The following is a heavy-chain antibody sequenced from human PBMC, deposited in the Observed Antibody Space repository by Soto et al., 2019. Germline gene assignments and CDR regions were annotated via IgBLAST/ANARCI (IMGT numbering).Heavy chain of an antibody. D-gene: IGHD6-13*01. Sequence: QVQLVQSGAEVKKPGSSVKVSCKASGGTFSSYAISWVRQAPGQGLEWMGGIIPIFGTANYAQKFQGRVTSTXXEXTXXAYMELSSLRSEDTAVYYCARDTLDSSSWYGYFDYWGQGTLVTVSS. V-gene: IGHV1-69*05. CDR2: IIPIFGTA. J-gene: IGHJ4*02. CDR1: GGTFSSYA. CDR3: ARDTLDSSSWYGYFDY.